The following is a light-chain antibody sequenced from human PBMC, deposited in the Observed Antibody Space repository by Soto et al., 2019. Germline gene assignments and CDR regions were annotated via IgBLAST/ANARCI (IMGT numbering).Light chain of an antibody. Sequence: EIVLTQSPGTLSLSPGERATLSCRASQSVSSSYLAWYQQTPGQAPRLLIYGASRRATGIPDRFSGSGSGTDFTLTISRLETEDFAVYYCQQYGSSFTWTFGQGTKVEIK. CDR1: QSVSSSY. V-gene: IGKV3-20*01. CDR3: QQYGSSFTWT. CDR2: GAS. J-gene: IGKJ1*01.